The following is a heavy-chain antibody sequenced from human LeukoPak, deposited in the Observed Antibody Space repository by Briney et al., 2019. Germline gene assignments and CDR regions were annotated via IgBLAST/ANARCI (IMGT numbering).Heavy chain of an antibody. CDR2: ISGSGGST. J-gene: IGHJ4*02. CDR1: GFSFSSYA. D-gene: IGHD3-10*01. Sequence: GGPLRLSCAASGFSFSSYAMSRVRQAPGKGLEWVSAISGSGGSTYYADSVKGRFTISRDNSKNTLYLQMNSLRAEDTAVYYCAASAGPINFWGQGTLVTVSS. CDR3: AASAGPINF. V-gene: IGHV3-23*01.